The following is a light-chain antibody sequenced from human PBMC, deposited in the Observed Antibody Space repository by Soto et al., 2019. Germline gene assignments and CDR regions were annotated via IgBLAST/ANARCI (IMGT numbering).Light chain of an antibody. CDR3: QQYIDSPRT. J-gene: IGKJ1*01. CDR2: GVS. V-gene: IGKV3-20*01. Sequence: EIVLTQSPGTLALSLGDVATLSCRASQTVTRNYLAWYHQKPGQPPRLLIYGVSNRATGVPDRFSGGGSGTEFTLTFVSLEPDDFGTYYCQQYIDSPRTFGQGTRVEV. CDR1: QTVTRNY.